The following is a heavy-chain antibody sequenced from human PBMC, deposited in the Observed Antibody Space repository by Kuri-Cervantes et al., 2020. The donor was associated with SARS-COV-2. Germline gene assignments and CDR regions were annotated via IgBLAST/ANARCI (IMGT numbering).Heavy chain of an antibody. V-gene: IGHV1-24*01. CDR3: ASFPNEYSRQIEDY. J-gene: IGHJ4*02. Sequence: ASVKVSCKVSGYTLTELSMHWVRQAPGKGLEWMGGFDPEDGETIYAQKFQGRVTMTEDTSTDTAYMELSSLRSEDTAVYYCASFPNEYSRQIEDYWGQGTLVTVSS. D-gene: IGHD6-6*01. CDR1: GYTLTELS. CDR2: FDPEDGET.